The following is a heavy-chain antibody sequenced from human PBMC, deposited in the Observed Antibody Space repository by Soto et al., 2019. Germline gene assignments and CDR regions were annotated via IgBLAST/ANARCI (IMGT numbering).Heavy chain of an antibody. CDR2: INQDGSEK. CDR1: GFTFSSYW. V-gene: IGHV3-7*01. J-gene: IGHJ3*02. Sequence: GGSLRLSCAASGFTFSSYWMSWVRQAPGKGLEWVANINQDGSEKYYVDSVKGRFTISRDNAKNSLYLQMNSLRAEDTAVYYCARDSTGYSSSWGAFDIWGQGTMVTVS. CDR3: ARDSTGYSSSWGAFDI. D-gene: IGHD6-13*01.